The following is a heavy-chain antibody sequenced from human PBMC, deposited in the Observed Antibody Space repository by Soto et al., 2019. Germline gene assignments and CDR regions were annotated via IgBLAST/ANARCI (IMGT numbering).Heavy chain of an antibody. CDR3: ASGNSDYVRNFDY. CDR2: INHSGSI. J-gene: IGHJ4*02. V-gene: IGHV4-34*01. D-gene: IGHD3-10*02. Sequence: LSLTCVVSGGSLSGYFWSCIRQPPGMALEWIGEINHSGSINYNPSLKSRVTISVDTSKNQFSLKLSSVTAADTAVYHSASGNSDYVRNFDYWGQGTLVTVS. CDR1: GGSLSGYF.